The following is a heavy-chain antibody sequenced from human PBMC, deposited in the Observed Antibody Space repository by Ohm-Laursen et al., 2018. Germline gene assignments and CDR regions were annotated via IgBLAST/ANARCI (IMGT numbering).Heavy chain of an antibody. Sequence: ASVKVSCKASGYRYTSYDINWVRQATGQGLEWMGWMNPKSGNTGYAQKIQGRVTMTRNNSITTAYMELSSLRSEDTAVYYCARAYYDSSGYYGYPDAFDIWGQGTMVTVSS. CDR2: MNPKSGNT. CDR3: ARAYYDSSGYYGYPDAFDI. J-gene: IGHJ3*02. D-gene: IGHD3-22*01. V-gene: IGHV1-8*01. CDR1: GYRYTSYD.